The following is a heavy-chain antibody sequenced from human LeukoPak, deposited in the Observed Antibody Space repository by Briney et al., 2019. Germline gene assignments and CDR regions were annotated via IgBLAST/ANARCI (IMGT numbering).Heavy chain of an antibody. V-gene: IGHV3-53*01. Sequence: GGPLRLSCAASGFTVSSNYMSSVRQAPGKGLEWLSVIYRDGSTYYADSVKGRFTISRDNSKNTLYLQMNSLRAEDTAVYYCARDLHYYGSGSSTRPNYYYYGMDVWGKGTTVTVSS. CDR3: ARDLHYYGSGSSTRPNYYYYGMDV. J-gene: IGHJ6*04. CDR2: IYRDGST. D-gene: IGHD3-10*01. CDR1: GFTVSSNY.